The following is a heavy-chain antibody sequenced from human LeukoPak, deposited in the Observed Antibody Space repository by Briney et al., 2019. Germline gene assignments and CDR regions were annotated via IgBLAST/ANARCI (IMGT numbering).Heavy chain of an antibody. CDR2: INPSGGST. V-gene: IGHV1-46*01. Sequence: ASVKVSCKASGYTFTSYYMHWVRQAPGQGLEWMGLINPSGGSTSYAQKFQGRVTMTRDTSTSTVYMELSSLRSEDTAVYYCARDLPYYYDSSGYSDYWGQGTLVTVSS. J-gene: IGHJ4*02. CDR3: ARDLPYYYDSSGYSDY. CDR1: GYTFTSYY. D-gene: IGHD3-22*01.